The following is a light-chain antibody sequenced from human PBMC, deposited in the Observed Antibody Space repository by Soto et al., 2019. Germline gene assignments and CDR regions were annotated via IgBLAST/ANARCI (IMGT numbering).Light chain of an antibody. J-gene: IGKJ1*01. CDR3: QQYATSPT. V-gene: IGKV3-20*01. CDR2: ASS. CDR1: QSVTSY. Sequence: EIVLTQSPGTLSLSPGERVTLSCRASQSVTSYLAWYQQKPGQAPRLLIYASSTRATGIPDRFSGSGSGTDFTLTIRRLEPEDFAVYYCQQYATSPTFGQGTKVEIK.